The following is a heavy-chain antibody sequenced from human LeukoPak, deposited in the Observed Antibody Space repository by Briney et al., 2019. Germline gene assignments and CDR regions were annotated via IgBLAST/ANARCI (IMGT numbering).Heavy chain of an antibody. V-gene: IGHV3-21*01. Sequence: GGSLRLSCAASGFTFSSYSMNWVRQAPGKGLEWVSSISSSSSYIYYADSVKGRFTISRDNAKNSLYLQMNSLRAEDTAVYYCARDSTVTTMYYYYYYYMDVWGKGTTVTVSS. CDR3: ARDSTVTTMYYYYYYYMDV. CDR2: ISSSSSYI. D-gene: IGHD4-17*01. CDR1: GFTFSSYS. J-gene: IGHJ6*03.